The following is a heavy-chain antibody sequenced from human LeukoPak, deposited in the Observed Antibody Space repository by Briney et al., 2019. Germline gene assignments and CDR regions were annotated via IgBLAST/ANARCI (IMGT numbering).Heavy chain of an antibody. CDR1: GFTFSSYS. D-gene: IGHD3-10*01. J-gene: IGHJ5*02. CDR2: ISSSSSYI. V-gene: IGHV3-21*01. Sequence: GGSLRLSCAASGFTFSSYSMNWVRQAPGKGLEWVSSISSSSSYIYYADSVKGRFTISRDNAKNSLYLQMNSLRAEDTAVYYCARVRKEGSGSYKAGWFDPWGQGTLVTVSS. CDR3: ARVRKEGSGSYKAGWFDP.